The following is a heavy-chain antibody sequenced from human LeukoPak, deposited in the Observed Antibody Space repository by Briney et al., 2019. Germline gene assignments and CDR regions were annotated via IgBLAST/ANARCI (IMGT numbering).Heavy chain of an antibody. CDR1: GFTFSSYW. CDR2: IKQDGSEK. D-gene: IGHD3-10*01. CDR3: ARDAGLYGMDV. Sequence: PGGSLRLSCAASGFTFSSYWMSWVRQAPGKGLEWVANIKQDGSEKYYVGSVKGRFAISRDNAKNSLYLQMNSLRAEDTAVYYCARDAGLYGMDVWGKGTTVTVSS. J-gene: IGHJ6*04. V-gene: IGHV3-7*03.